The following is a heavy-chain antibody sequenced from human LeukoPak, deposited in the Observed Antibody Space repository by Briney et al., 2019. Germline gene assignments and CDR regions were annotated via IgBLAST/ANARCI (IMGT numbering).Heavy chain of an antibody. CDR2: ISSSSSYI. V-gene: IGHV3-21*01. CDR1: GFTFSSYS. J-gene: IGHJ3*02. CDR3: ARVATPPDAFDI. Sequence: PGGSLRLSCAASGFTFSSYSMNWVRQAPGKGLEWASSISSSSSYIYYADSVKGRFTISRDNAKNSLYLQMNSLRAEDTAVYYCARVATPPDAFDIWGRGTMVTVSS. D-gene: IGHD2-15*01.